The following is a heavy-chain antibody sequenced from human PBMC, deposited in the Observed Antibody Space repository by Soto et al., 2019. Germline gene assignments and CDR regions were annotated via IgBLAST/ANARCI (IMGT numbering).Heavy chain of an antibody. CDR1: GFTFSSYA. CDR3: AKDTKILVVPAVPDY. CDR2: ISGSGGST. Sequence: GGSLRLSCAASGFTFSSYAMSWVRQAPGQGLEWVSAISGSGGSTYYADSVKGRFTISRDNSKNTLYLQMNSLRAEDTAVYYCAKDTKILVVPAVPDYWGQGTLVTVSS. V-gene: IGHV3-23*01. D-gene: IGHD2-2*01. J-gene: IGHJ4*02.